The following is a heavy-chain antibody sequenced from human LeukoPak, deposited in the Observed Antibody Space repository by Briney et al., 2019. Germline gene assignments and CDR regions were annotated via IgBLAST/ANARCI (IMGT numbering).Heavy chain of an antibody. D-gene: IGHD3-9*01. CDR3: ARQYSDILTGYHRGELYWYFDL. CDR2: IYHSGST. V-gene: IGHV4-38-2*02. CDR1: GYSISSGYY. Sequence: SETLSLTCTVSGYSISSGYYWGWIWQPPGKGLERIGSIYHSGSTYYNPSIKSRVTISVDTSKNQFSLKLSFVTAAETAVYYCARQYSDILTGYHRGELYWYFDLWGRGTLVTVSS. J-gene: IGHJ2*01.